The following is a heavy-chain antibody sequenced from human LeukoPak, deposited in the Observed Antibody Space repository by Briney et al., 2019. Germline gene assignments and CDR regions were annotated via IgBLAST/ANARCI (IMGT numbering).Heavy chain of an antibody. J-gene: IGHJ6*04. CDR3: ARAIKYYDFWSGSKDV. CDR2: IKQDGSEK. D-gene: IGHD3-3*01. CDR1: GFTFSTYA. Sequence: PGGSLRLSCAASGFTFSTYAMTWVRQAPGKGLEWVANIKQDGSEKYYVDSVKGRFTISRDNAKNSLYLQMNSLRAEDTAVYYCARAIKYYDFWSGSKDVWGKGTTVTVSS. V-gene: IGHV3-7*01.